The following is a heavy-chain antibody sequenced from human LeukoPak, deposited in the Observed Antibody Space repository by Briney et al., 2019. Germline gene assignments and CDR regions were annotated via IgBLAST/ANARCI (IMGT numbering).Heavy chain of an antibody. CDR2: IKQDGSVK. V-gene: IGHV3-7*01. Sequence: PGGSLRLSCVVSGFTFSTYWMSWVRQAPGKGLECVATIKQDGSVKNYGDSVQGRFTISRDNAKNSLYLQMHSLRVEDTAVYYCAKVGGQRDFDYWGQGTLVTVSS. CDR1: GFTFSTYW. J-gene: IGHJ4*02. D-gene: IGHD3-16*01. CDR3: AKVGGQRDFDY.